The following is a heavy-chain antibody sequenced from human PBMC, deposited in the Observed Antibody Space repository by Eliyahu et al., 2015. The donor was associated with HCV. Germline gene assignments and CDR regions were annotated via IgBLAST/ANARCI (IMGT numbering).Heavy chain of an antibody. D-gene: IGHD2-21*02. CDR2: IDPSDSYT. CDR1: GYSFXSYW. V-gene: IGHV5-10-1*03. J-gene: IGHJ4*02. CDR3: ARQGPYCGGDCYSGTDY. Sequence: EVQLVQSGAEVKKPGESLRISXXGSGYSFXSYWISXVRQMPGKGLEWMGRIDPSDSYTNYSPSFQGHVTISADKSISTAYLQWSSLKASDTAMYYCARQGPYCGGDCYSGTDYWGQGTLVTVPS.